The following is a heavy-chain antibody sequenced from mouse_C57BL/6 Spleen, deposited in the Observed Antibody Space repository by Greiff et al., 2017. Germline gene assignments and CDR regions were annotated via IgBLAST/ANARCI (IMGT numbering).Heavy chain of an antibody. J-gene: IGHJ2*01. CDR3: ARGGYDYERGYYFDY. D-gene: IGHD2-4*01. CDR1: GYTFTSYW. CDR2: IHPNSGST. V-gene: IGHV1-64*01. Sequence: QVQLQQSGAELVKPGASVKLSCKASGYTFTSYWMHWVKQRPGQGLEWIGMIHPNSGSTNYNEKFKSKATLTVDKSSSTAYMQLSSLTSEDSAVYYCARGGYDYERGYYFDYWGQGTTLTVSS.